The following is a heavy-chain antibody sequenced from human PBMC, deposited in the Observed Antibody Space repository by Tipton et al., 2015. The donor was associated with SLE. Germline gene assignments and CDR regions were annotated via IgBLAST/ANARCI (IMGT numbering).Heavy chain of an antibody. D-gene: IGHD3-3*01. CDR1: GFTFSSYG. Sequence: SGFTFSSYGMHWVRQAPGKGLEWVAVIWYDGSNKYYADSVKGRFTISRDNSKNTLYLQMNSLRAEDTAVYYCARGAIFGAYYYYMDVWGKGTTVTVSS. V-gene: IGHV3-33*01. J-gene: IGHJ6*03. CDR3: ARGAIFGAYYYYMDV. CDR2: IWYDGSNK.